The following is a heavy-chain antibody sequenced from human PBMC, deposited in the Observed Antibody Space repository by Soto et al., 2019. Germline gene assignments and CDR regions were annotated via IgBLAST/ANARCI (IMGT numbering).Heavy chain of an antibody. CDR3: AREDYYDAGYYVV. CDR2: IYTSGTT. CDR1: GRSMSGYY. D-gene: IGHD3-9*01. Sequence: SETLSLTCTVSGRSMSGYYWSWIRQPAGERLEWIGRIYTSGTTDFNPSLKGRVTMSVDTSKNQFSLKLTSVTAADTALYYCAREDYYDAGYYVVWGQGTQVTVSS. V-gene: IGHV4-4*07. J-gene: IGHJ4*02.